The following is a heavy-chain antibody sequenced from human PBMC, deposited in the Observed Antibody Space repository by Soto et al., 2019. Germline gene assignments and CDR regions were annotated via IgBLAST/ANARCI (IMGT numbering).Heavy chain of an antibody. Sequence: GGSLRLSCAASGFTFSSYSMNWVRQAPGKGLEWVSSISSSSSYIYYADSVKGRFTISRDNSKNTLCLQMNSLRAEDTAVYYCAGFLGYCSGGSCYPIRYYYYGMDVWGQGTTVTVSS. CDR3: AGFLGYCSGGSCYPIRYYYYGMDV. J-gene: IGHJ6*02. CDR1: GFTFSSYS. V-gene: IGHV3-21*01. D-gene: IGHD2-15*01. CDR2: ISSSSSYI.